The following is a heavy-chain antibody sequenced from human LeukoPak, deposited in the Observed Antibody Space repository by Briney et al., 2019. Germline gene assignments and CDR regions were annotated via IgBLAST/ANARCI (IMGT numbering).Heavy chain of an antibody. CDR3: ARGGPEDIVVVPAAHAFDI. D-gene: IGHD2-2*01. Sequence: ASVKVSCKASGYTFTDYAVTWVRQAPGQGLEWMGWINPNSGGTNYAQKFQGRVTMTRDTSISTAYMELSRLRSDDTAVYYCARGGPEDIVVVPAAHAFDIWGQGTMVTVSS. CDR1: GYTFTDYA. CDR2: INPNSGGT. J-gene: IGHJ3*02. V-gene: IGHV1-2*02.